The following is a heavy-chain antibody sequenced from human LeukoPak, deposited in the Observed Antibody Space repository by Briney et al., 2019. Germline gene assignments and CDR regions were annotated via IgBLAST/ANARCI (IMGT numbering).Heavy chain of an antibody. CDR3: AGGRITMIVYWFDP. J-gene: IGHJ5*02. CDR2: IYYSGST. Sequence: SETLSLTCTVSGASVSGSAYYWGWIRQPPGKGLEWIGNIYYSGSTYYNESLESRVTISIDTSKNQFSLKLNSVTAADTAMYYCAGGRITMIVYWFDPWGQGTLVTVSS. CDR1: GASVSGSAYY. D-gene: IGHD3-22*01. V-gene: IGHV4-39*01.